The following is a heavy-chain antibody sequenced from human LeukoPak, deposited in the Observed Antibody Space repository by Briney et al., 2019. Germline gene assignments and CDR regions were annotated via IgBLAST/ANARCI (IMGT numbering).Heavy chain of an antibody. CDR3: ARDDVMGLYSSGWYPAYAFDI. CDR2: INGDGRNI. Sequence: GGSLRLSCVASGFTFSSYWMHWVRQDPRKGLVWVSRINGDGRNINYADSVRGRFTISRDNAKNSLYLQMNSLRVEDTAVYYCARDDVMGLYSSGWYPAYAFDIWGQGTMVTVSS. D-gene: IGHD6-19*01. J-gene: IGHJ3*02. V-gene: IGHV3-74*01. CDR1: GFTFSSYW.